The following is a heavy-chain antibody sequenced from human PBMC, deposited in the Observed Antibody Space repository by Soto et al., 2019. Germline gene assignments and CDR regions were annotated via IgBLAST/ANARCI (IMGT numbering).Heavy chain of an antibody. Sequence: GESLKISCKGSGYSFTSYWIGLVRQMPGKGLEWMGIIYPGDSDTRYSPSFQGQVTISADKSISTAYLQWSSLKASDTAMYYCASSITSHYYYYGMDVWGQGTTVTVSS. D-gene: IGHD4-4*01. CDR2: IYPGDSDT. V-gene: IGHV5-51*01. CDR1: GYSFTSYW. J-gene: IGHJ6*02. CDR3: ASSITSHYYYYGMDV.